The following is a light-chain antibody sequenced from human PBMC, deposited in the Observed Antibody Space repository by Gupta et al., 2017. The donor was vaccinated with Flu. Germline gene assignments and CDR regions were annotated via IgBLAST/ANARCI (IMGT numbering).Light chain of an antibody. CDR3: QQYHTLPT. CDR2: DAP. J-gene: IGKJ1*01. Sequence: SPSSLSASEGDRVTITCQASQDIRIYLNWYQQKPGKAPKLLIYDAPNLQKGVPSRFRGSGSGTEFTLTISSLQSEDIASYYCQQYHTLPTFGQGTRVDIK. V-gene: IGKV1-33*01. CDR1: QDIRIY.